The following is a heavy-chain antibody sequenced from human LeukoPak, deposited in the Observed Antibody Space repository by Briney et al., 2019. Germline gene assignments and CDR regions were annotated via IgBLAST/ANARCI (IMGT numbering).Heavy chain of an antibody. Sequence: GGSLRLSCAASGFTFDDYAMHWVRQAPGKGLEWVSGISWNSGSIGYADSVKGRFTISRDNAKNSLYLQMNSLRAEDTAVYYCATLGARAYWGQGTLVTVSS. V-gene: IGHV3-9*01. CDR1: GFTFDDYA. CDR3: ATLGARAY. J-gene: IGHJ4*02. D-gene: IGHD1-26*01. CDR2: ISWNSGSI.